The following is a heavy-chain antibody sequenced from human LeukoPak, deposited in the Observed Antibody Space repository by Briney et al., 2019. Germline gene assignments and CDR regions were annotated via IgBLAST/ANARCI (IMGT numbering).Heavy chain of an antibody. CDR3: ARDGDYYYGMDV. D-gene: IGHD3-10*01. CDR1: GFTFSSYA. Sequence: PGGSLRLSCAASGFTFSSYAMHWVRQAPGKGLEWVAVISYDESNKYYADSVKGRFTISRDNSKNTLYLQMNSLRAEDTAVYYCARDGDYYYGMDVWGQGTTVTVSS. CDR2: ISYDESNK. V-gene: IGHV3-30-3*01. J-gene: IGHJ6*02.